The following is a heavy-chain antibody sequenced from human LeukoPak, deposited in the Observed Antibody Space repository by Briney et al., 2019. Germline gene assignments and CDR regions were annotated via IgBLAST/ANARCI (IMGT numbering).Heavy chain of an antibody. V-gene: IGHV3-30-3*01. J-gene: IGHJ6*02. CDR3: ARDRYYYGMDV. CDR1: GFTFSSYA. CDR2: ISYDGSNK. Sequence: GGSLRLSCAASGFTFSSYAMHLVRQAPGKGLEWVAVISYDGSNKYYADSVKGRFTISRDNSKNTLYLQMNSLRAEDTAVYYCARDRYYYGMDVWGQGTAVTVSS.